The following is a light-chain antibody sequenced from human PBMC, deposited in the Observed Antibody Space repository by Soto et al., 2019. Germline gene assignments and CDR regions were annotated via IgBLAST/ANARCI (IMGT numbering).Light chain of an antibody. Sequence: DIQMTQSPSSLSASVGDRVTITCRASQSISSYLNWYQQKPGKAPKLLIYAASSLQSGVPSRFSGSGSGTDFTLTISSLQPEDFATYYCQQYNSALLTFGGGTKVEIK. V-gene: IGKV1-39*01. CDR1: QSISSY. CDR3: QQYNSALLT. J-gene: IGKJ4*01. CDR2: AAS.